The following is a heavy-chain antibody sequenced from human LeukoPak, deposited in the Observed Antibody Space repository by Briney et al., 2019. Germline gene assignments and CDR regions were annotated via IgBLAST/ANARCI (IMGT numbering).Heavy chain of an antibody. CDR2: IYYSGGT. J-gene: IGHJ4*02. CDR3: ARSFIAAAGTFDY. V-gene: IGHV4-39*07. Sequence: SETLSLTCTVSSGSISSSSYYWGWIRQPPGKGLEWIGSIYYSGGTYYNPSLKSRVTISVDTSKNQFSLKLSSVTAADTAVYYCARSFIAAAGTFDYWGQGTLVTVSS. D-gene: IGHD6-13*01. CDR1: SGSISSSSYY.